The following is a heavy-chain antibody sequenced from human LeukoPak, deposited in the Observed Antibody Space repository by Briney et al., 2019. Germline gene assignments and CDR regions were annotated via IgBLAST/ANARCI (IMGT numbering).Heavy chain of an antibody. CDR1: GYTFTSYG. CDR2: ISAYNGNT. D-gene: IGHD3-10*01. Sequence: GASVKVSCKASGYTFTSYGISWVRQAPGQGLEWMGWISAYNGNTNYAQKLQGRVTMTTDTPTSTAYMELRSLRSDDTAVYYCARDYPYYYGSGSFGSGMDVWGQGTTVTVSS. V-gene: IGHV1-18*01. CDR3: ARDYPYYYGSGSFGSGMDV. J-gene: IGHJ6*02.